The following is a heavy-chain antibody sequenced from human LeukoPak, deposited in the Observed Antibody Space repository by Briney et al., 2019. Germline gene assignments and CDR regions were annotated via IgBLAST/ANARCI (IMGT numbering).Heavy chain of an antibody. CDR1: GYTFTGYY. CDR2: INPNSGGT. D-gene: IGHD4-17*01. V-gene: IGHV1-2*02. J-gene: IGHJ4*02. Sequence: ASVKVSCKASGYTFTGYYMHWVRQAPGQGLEWMGWINPNSGGTNYAQKFQGRVTMTRDTSISTAYMELSRLRSDDTAVYYCARGDYGDYEFHFDYWGQGTLVTVSS. CDR3: ARGDYGDYEFHFDY.